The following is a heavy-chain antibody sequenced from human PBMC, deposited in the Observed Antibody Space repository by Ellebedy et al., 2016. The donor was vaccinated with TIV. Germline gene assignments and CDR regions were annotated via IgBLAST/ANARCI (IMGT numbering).Heavy chain of an antibody. Sequence: MPSETLSLTCSVSGGSINRYYWTWIRQPPGKGLEWIVDIHHSGNTHFHPSLKSRVTLSLDTSKNQFSLDLSSVTAADTATYYCSRDLGRYGMDVWGQGTRSPSP. J-gene: IGHJ6*02. CDR2: IHHSGNT. CDR3: SRDLGRYGMDV. V-gene: IGHV4-59*01. CDR1: GGSINRYY.